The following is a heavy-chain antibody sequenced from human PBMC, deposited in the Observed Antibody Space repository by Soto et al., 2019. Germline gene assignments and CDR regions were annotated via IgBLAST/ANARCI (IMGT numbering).Heavy chain of an antibody. CDR1: GGSISSYY. J-gene: IGHJ4*02. V-gene: IGHV4-59*01. D-gene: IGHD5-12*01. CDR2: IYYSGST. Sequence: LSLTCTVSGGSISSYYWSWIRQPPGKGLEWIGYIYYSGSTNYNPSLKSRVTISVDTSKNQFSLKLSSVTAADTAVYYCARAKGGSDFDYWGQGTLVTVSS. CDR3: ARAKGGSDFDY.